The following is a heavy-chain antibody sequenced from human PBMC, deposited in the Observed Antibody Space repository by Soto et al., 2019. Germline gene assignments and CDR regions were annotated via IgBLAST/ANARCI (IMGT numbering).Heavy chain of an antibody. CDR2: IYYSGSN. V-gene: IGHV4-31*03. CDR1: GGSISRGAYH. D-gene: IGHD6-13*01. Sequence: TLSLPCTVSGGSISRGAYHWSWIRQHPGKGLEWIWYIYYSGSNSYNPSLKSRVTISVDTSKNQLYLKLSSVTAADTAVYYCARDQEYSSSSYYYGMDVWGQGTTVTVSS. CDR3: ARDQEYSSSSYYYGMDV. J-gene: IGHJ6*02.